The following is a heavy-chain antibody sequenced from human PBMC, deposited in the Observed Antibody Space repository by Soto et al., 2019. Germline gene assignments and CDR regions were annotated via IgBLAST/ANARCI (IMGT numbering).Heavy chain of an antibody. V-gene: IGHV4-39*01. J-gene: IGHJ4*02. CDR3: ARSTGGWSNYYSDY. D-gene: IGHD6-19*01. CDR2: IYYSGST. CDR1: GGSLSRSSYY. Sequence: PSETLCLTCTVSGGSLSRSSYYWGWIRQPPGKGLEWIGSIYYSGSTYYNPSLKSRVTISVDTSKNQFSLKLSSVTAADTAVYYCARSTGGWSNYYSDYWAQGTLAPVSS.